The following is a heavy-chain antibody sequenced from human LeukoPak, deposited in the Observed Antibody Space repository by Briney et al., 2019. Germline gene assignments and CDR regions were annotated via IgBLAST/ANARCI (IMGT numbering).Heavy chain of an antibody. Sequence: SETLSLTCAVNGGSFSGYYWIWIRQPPGKGLEWIGEINHSGSTNYNPSLKSRVTISVDTSKNQFSLKLSSVTVADTAVYYCARGGECGSCDGFDMWGQGIMVTDSS. J-gene: IGHJ3*02. CDR2: INHSGST. CDR3: ARGGECGSCDGFDM. V-gene: IGHV4-34*01. D-gene: IGHD2-15*01. CDR1: GGSFSGYY.